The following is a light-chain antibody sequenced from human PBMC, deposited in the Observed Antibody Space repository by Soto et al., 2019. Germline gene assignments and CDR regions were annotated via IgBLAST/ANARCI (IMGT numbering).Light chain of an antibody. V-gene: IGKV1-5*03. CDR2: KAS. CDR3: LQHNAFPLT. J-gene: IGKJ5*01. Sequence: DIQMTQSPSTLSASVGDRVTITCRASQSISSWLAWYQQKPGKAPKVLIYKASSLESGVPSRFSGSGSGTEFTLTISSLQPEDFATYYCLQHNAFPLTFGQGTRLEIK. CDR1: QSISSW.